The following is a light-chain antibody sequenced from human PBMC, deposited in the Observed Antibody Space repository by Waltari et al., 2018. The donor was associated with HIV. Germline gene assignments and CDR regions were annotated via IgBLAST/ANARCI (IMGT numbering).Light chain of an antibody. CDR2: SNN. J-gene: IGLJ3*02. V-gene: IGLV1-44*01. CDR1: SSNIGSNP. Sequence: QSVLTQPPSASGTTGQRVTIPCSGSSSNIGSNPVNWYQQLPGTAPKLLMYSNNQRPSGVPDRFSGSKSGTSASLVISGLQSEDEGDYYCAAWDDSLKGVFGGGTKLTVL. CDR3: AAWDDSLKGV.